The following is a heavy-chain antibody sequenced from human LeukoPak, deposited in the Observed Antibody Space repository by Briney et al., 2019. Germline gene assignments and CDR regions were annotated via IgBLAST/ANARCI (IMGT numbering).Heavy chain of an antibody. CDR1: GFTFSDYY. J-gene: IGHJ6*03. D-gene: IGHD5-24*01. V-gene: IGHV3-11*01. CDR3: ARVGRGDGYNSDYYYMDV. CDR2: ISSSGSTI. Sequence: PGGTLRLSCAASGFTFSDYYMSWIRQAPAKGLEWVSYISSSGSTIYYADSVKGRFTISRDNAKNSLYLQMNSLRAEDTAVYYCARVGRGDGYNSDYYYMDVWGKGTTVTISS.